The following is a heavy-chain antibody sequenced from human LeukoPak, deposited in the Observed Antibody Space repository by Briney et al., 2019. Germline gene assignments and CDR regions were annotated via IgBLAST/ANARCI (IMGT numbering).Heavy chain of an antibody. CDR3: AKLYYDFWSGYKEKDY. D-gene: IGHD3-3*01. V-gene: IGHV3-23*01. CDR2: ISGSGGST. J-gene: IGHJ4*02. CDR1: GFTFSSYA. Sequence: GGSLRLSCAASGFTFSSYAMSWVRQAPGKGLEWVSAISGSGGSTYYADSVKGRFTISRDNSKNTLYLQMNSLRAEDTAVYYCAKLYYDFWSGYKEKDYWGQGTLVTVSS.